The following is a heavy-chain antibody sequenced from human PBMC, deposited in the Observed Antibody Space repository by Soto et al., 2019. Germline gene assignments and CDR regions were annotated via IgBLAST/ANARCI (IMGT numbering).Heavy chain of an antibody. CDR1: GFTFTNAW. D-gene: IGHD3-10*01. CDR3: ATCYGSGTDCQEDYLAF. Sequence: EVQLVESGGGLVKPGGSLRLSCAASGFTFTNAWMSWVRQAPGKGLEWVGRVKRKTNGGTTDYAAPVKDRFNISRDHSKNSLYLQMNKLKTEDTAVYYCATCYGSGTDCQEDYLAFWGQGTPVTVSS. CDR2: VKRKTNGGTT. J-gene: IGHJ4*02. V-gene: IGHV3-15*01.